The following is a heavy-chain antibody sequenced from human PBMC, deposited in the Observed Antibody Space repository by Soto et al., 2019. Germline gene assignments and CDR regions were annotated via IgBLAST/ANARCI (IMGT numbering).Heavy chain of an antibody. J-gene: IGHJ4*02. CDR3: ASDFGGGGAY. CDR2: IYSGGST. CDR1: GFTVSNNY. V-gene: IGHV3-66*01. Sequence: EVRLVESGGGLVQPGGSLRLSCAASGFTVSNNYMSWIRQAPGRGLEWVSVIYSGGSTFYTDSVKGRFTISRDKSKNTLALEMKCLGAEDTAVYYCASDFGGGGAYWGQGTVVIVSS. D-gene: IGHD3-16*01.